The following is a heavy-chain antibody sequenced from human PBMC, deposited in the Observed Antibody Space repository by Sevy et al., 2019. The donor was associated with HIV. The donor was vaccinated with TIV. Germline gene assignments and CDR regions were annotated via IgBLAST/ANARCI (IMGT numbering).Heavy chain of an antibody. J-gene: IGHJ4*02. D-gene: IGHD2-21*02. V-gene: IGHV1-69*10. CDR2: VIASVNMA. Sequence: ASVKVSCKAPGGTFSTYIINWVRQAPGQGLEWMGGVIASVNMANSAQKFQGRVTITADGSTSTAYMELSSLTSEDTAIYYCATAMPCGGDCYYFDSWGQGTRVTVSS. CDR3: ATAMPCGGDCYYFDS. CDR1: GGTFSTYI.